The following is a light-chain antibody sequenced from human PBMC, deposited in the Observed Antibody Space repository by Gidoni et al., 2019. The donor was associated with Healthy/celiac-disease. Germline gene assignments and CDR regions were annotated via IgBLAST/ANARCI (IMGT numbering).Light chain of an antibody. CDR1: QSVSSSY. V-gene: IGKV3-20*01. CDR2: GAS. CDR3: QQKYT. J-gene: IGKJ2*01. Sequence: EIVLTQSPGTLSLSPGERATLSCRASQSVSSSYLPWYQQTPGQALRLLMYGASSMASGIPDRFSGSGSGTAFTLPISRLEPEDFAVYYCQQKYTFGQGTKLEIK.